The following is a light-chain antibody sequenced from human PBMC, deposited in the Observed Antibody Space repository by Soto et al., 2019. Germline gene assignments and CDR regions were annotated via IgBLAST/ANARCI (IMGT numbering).Light chain of an antibody. J-gene: IGKJ5*01. Sequence: EIVLTHSPGTLSLSPGVRATLSLSASQSVSSSYLAWYQQKPGQAPRLLIYGASSRATGIPDRFSGSGSGTDYTLTISSLEPEDFAVYYCQQRSNWLITFGQGTRLEIK. V-gene: IGKV3D-20*02. CDR1: QSVSSSY. CDR2: GAS. CDR3: QQRSNWLIT.